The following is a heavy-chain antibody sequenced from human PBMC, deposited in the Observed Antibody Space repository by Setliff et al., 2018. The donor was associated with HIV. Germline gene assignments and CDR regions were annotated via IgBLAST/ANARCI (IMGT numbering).Heavy chain of an antibody. V-gene: IGHV1-69*10. Sequence: ASVKVSCKASGGTFSSYAISWVRQAPGQGLEWMGGIIPILTIANYAQKFQGRVTITADESTSTAYMELSSLRSEDTAVYYCARDYSPTFYYYDSSGTFDYRGQGTLVTVSS. CDR2: IIPILTIA. CDR1: GGTFSSYA. D-gene: IGHD3-22*01. CDR3: ARDYSPTFYYYDSSGTFDY. J-gene: IGHJ4*02.